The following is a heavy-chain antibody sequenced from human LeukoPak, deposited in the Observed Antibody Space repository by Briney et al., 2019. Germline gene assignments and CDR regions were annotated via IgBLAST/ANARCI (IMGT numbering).Heavy chain of an antibody. CDR2: ISGSGGST. Sequence: GGSLRLSCAASGFTFSSYSMSWVRQPPGKGLEWVSAISGSGGSTYYADSVKGRFTISRDNYKNTLYLQMNSLRAEDTAVYYCAKSYGSARVDYWGQGTLVTVSS. V-gene: IGHV3-23*01. D-gene: IGHD3-10*01. CDR3: AKSYGSARVDY. J-gene: IGHJ4*02. CDR1: GFTFSSYS.